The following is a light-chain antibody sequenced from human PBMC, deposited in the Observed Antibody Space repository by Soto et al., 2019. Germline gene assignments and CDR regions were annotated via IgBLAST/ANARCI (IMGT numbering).Light chain of an antibody. CDR3: LQDDTFPWT. J-gene: IGKJ1*01. V-gene: IGKV1-6*01. CDR1: QDVRNY. CDR2: GAS. Sequence: AIQMTQSPSSLSASVGDRVTITCRASQDVRNYLGWYQQRPGKAPKLLIYGASTLQSGVPSRFSGSGSGTDFTLTISSLPPEDFATYFCLQDDTFPWTFGQGTKVEV.